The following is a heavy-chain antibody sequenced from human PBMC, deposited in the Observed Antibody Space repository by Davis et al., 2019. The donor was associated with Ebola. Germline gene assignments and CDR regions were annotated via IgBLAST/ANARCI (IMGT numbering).Heavy chain of an antibody. CDR3: AKKVTRAGYYYGMDV. Sequence: GGSLRLSCAASGFTFSDYYMSWIRQAPGKGLEWVSYISSSSSYTNYADSVKGRFTISRDNSNNTVYLQMNSLRAEDTAVYYCAKKVTRAGYYYGMDVWGQGTTVTVSS. D-gene: IGHD3-10*01. V-gene: IGHV3-11*03. CDR2: ISSSSSYT. J-gene: IGHJ6*02. CDR1: GFTFSDYY.